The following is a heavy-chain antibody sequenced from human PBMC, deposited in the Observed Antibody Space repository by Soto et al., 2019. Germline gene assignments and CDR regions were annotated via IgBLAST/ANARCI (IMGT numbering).Heavy chain of an antibody. CDR2: IYNDGST. CDR3: ARDFDTSRDDWAYYGMDV. J-gene: IGHJ6*02. V-gene: IGHV3-66*01. D-gene: IGHD6-13*01. Sequence: EVQLVESGGGLVQPGGSLRLSCAASVLTVRNNFMSWVRQAPGKGLEWVSIIYNDGSTFYADSVKGRFTISRDSSENTLYLQLNSLRAEDTAVYYCARDFDTSRDDWAYYGMDVWCQGTTVTVSS. CDR1: VLTVRNNF.